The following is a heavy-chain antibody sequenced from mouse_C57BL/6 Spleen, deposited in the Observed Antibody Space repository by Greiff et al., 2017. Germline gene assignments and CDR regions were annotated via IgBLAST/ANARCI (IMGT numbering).Heavy chain of an antibody. Sequence: QVQLQQSGPELVKPGASVKISCKASGYAFSSSWMNWVKQRPGKGLEWIGRIYPGDGDTNYNGKFKGKATRTADKSSSTAYMQLSSLTSEDSAVYVWAREELLRRFAMDYWGQGTSVTVSS. V-gene: IGHV1-82*01. D-gene: IGHD2-12*01. J-gene: IGHJ4*01. CDR2: IYPGDGDT. CDR1: GYAFSSSW. CDR3: AREELLRRFAMDY.